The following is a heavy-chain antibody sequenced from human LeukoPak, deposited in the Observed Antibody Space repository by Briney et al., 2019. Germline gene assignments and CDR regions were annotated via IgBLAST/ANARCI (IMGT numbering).Heavy chain of an antibody. CDR3: AGDAGYCSGGSCPYNWFDP. V-gene: IGHV1-8*01. Sequence: GASVKVSCKASGYTFTSYDINWVRQATGQGLEWMGWMNPNSGNTGYAQKFQGRVTMTRNTSISTAYMELSSLRSEDTAVYYCAGDAGYCSGGSCPYNWFDPWGQGALVTVSS. J-gene: IGHJ5*02. D-gene: IGHD2-15*01. CDR1: GYTFTSYD. CDR2: MNPNSGNT.